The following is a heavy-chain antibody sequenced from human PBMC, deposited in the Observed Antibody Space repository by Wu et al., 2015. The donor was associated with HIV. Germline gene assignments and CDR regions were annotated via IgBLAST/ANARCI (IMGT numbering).Heavy chain of an antibody. CDR3: ARDNVVTILWNLAFDV. J-gene: IGHJ3*01. D-gene: IGHD4-11*01. CDR1: GYYFSGFG. CDR2: INPYKGNT. Sequence: QLQLVQSGAEVKKPGASVKLSCKTSGYYFSGFGINWVRQAPGQGLEWMGWINPYKGNTNYAQKFQGRVNMTTDSSTSTGYMELRSLRSDDTAKYYCARDNVVTILWNLAFDVWGQGTTVTVSS. V-gene: IGHV1-18*01.